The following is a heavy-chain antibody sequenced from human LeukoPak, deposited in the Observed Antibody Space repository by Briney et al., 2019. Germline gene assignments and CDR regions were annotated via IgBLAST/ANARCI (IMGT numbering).Heavy chain of an antibody. CDR1: GYSISSGYY. D-gene: IGHD3-3*01. Sequence: SETLSLTCTVSGYSISSGYYWGWIRQPPGKGLEWIGSTYHSGSTYYNPSLKSRVTISVDTSKNQFSLKLSSVTAADTAVYYCARGVGFYLPYYMDVWGKGTTVTVSS. J-gene: IGHJ6*03. CDR2: TYHSGST. V-gene: IGHV4-38-2*02. CDR3: ARGVGFYLPYYMDV.